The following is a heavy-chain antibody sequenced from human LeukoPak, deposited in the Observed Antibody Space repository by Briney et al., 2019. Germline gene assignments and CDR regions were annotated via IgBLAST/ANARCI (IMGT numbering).Heavy chain of an antibody. CDR3: ARDDSGLIPFDY. CDR1: GFTFSSYS. Sequence: GGSLRLSCAASGFTFSSYSMNWVRQAPGKGLEWVANIKQDGSEKYYVDSVKGRFTISRDNAKNSLFLQMNSLRAGDTAIYYCARDDSGLIPFDYWGQGTLVTVSS. V-gene: IGHV3-7*04. CDR2: IKQDGSEK. J-gene: IGHJ4*02. D-gene: IGHD2-21*01.